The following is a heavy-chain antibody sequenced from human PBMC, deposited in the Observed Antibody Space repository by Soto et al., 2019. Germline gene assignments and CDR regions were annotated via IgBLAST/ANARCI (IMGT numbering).Heavy chain of an antibody. CDR1: GFTFSSYG. V-gene: IGHV3-30*18. CDR2: ISYDGSNK. Sequence: GGSLRLSCAASGFTFSSYGMHWVRQAPGKGLEWVAVISYDGSNKYYADSVKGRFTISRDNSKNTLYLQMNSLRAEDTAVYYCAKDPPTGYCSGGSCYSSHFDYWGQGTLVTVSS. D-gene: IGHD2-15*01. CDR3: AKDPPTGYCSGGSCYSSHFDY. J-gene: IGHJ4*02.